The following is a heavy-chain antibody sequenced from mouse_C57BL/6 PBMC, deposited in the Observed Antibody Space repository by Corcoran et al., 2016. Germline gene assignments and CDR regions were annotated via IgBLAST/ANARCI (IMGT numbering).Heavy chain of an antibody. CDR3: ARGYGSSPPWFAY. D-gene: IGHD1-1*01. J-gene: IGHJ3*01. CDR1: GYTLTDYY. V-gene: IGHV1-26*01. CDR2: INPNNGGT. Sequence: EVQLQQSGPELVKPGASVKISCKASGYTLTDYYMNWVKQSHGKSLEWIGDINPNNGGTSYNQKFKGKATLTVDKSSSTAYMELRSLTSEDSAVYYCARGYGSSPPWFAYWDQGTLVTVSA.